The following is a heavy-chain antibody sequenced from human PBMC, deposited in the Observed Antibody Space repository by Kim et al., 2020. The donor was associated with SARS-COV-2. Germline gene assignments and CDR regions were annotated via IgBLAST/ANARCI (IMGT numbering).Heavy chain of an antibody. V-gene: IGHV4-34*01. J-gene: IGHJ4*02. CDR2: INHSGST. Sequence: SETLSLTCAVYGGSFSGYYWSWIRQPPGKGLEWIGEINHSGSTNYNPSLKRRVTMSVDTSKNQFSLKLSSVTAADTAVYYCATGDYYDSSGYYYNWGQG. CDR3: ATGDYYDSSGYYYN. D-gene: IGHD3-22*01. CDR1: GGSFSGYY.